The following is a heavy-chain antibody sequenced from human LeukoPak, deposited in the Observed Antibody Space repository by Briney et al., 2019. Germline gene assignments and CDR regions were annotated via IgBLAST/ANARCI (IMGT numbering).Heavy chain of an antibody. Sequence: PGGSLRLSCAASGFTFSNAWMSWVRQAPGKGLEWVGRIKSKTDGGTTDYAAPVKGGFTISRDDSKNTLYLQMNSLKTEDTAVYYCTTLGGDYYDSSGYYRPHDYWGQGTLVTVSS. V-gene: IGHV3-15*01. J-gene: IGHJ4*02. D-gene: IGHD3-22*01. CDR3: TTLGGDYYDSSGYYRPHDY. CDR1: GFTFSNAW. CDR2: IKSKTDGGTT.